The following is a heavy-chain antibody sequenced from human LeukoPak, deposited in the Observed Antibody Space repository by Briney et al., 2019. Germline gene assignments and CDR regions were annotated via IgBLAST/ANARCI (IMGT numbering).Heavy chain of an antibody. CDR1: AGSISSGDYY. Sequence: ASETLSLTCTVSAGSISSGDYYWSWIRQPPGKGLEWIGYIYYSGSTYYNPSLKSRVTISVDTSKNQFSLKLSSVTAADTAVYYCARENYDFETFDPWGQGTLVTVSS. J-gene: IGHJ5*02. V-gene: IGHV4-30-4*08. CDR3: ARENYDFETFDP. D-gene: IGHD3-3*01. CDR2: IYYSGST.